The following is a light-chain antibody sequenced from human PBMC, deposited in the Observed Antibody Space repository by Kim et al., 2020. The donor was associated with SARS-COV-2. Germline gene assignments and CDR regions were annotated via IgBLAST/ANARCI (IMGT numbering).Light chain of an antibody. CDR1: QSISSY. CDR3: QQSYSTPR. CDR2: AAS. V-gene: IGKV1-39*01. Sequence: DIQMTQSPSSLSASVGDRVTITCRASQSISSYLNWYQQKPGKAPKLLIYAASSLQSGVPSRFSGSGSGTDFTLTISSLQPEDFATYYCQQSYSTPRFGQGTKVDI. J-gene: IGKJ1*01.